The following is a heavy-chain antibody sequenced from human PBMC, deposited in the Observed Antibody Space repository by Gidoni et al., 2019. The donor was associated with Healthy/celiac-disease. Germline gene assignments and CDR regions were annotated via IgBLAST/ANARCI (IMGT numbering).Heavy chain of an antibody. V-gene: IGHV3-23*01. D-gene: IGHD4-17*01. CDR2: ISGSGGST. CDR3: AKDNRYLPTGTHTDTLFDY. CDR1: GFTFSSYA. J-gene: IGHJ4*02. Sequence: EVQLLESGGGLVQPGGSLRLSCAASGFTFSSYAMSWVRQAPGKGLEWVSAISGSGGSTYYADSVKGRFTISRDNSKNTLYLQMNSLRAEDTAVYYCAKDNRYLPTGTHTDTLFDYWGQGTLVTVSS.